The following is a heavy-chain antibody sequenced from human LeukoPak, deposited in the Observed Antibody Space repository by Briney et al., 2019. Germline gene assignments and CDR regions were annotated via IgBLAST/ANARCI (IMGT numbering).Heavy chain of an antibody. D-gene: IGHD6-6*01. CDR3: ARGEQPVDGMDV. J-gene: IGHJ6*02. Sequence: ASVKVSCKASGYTFTSYYMHWVRQAPGQGLEWMGIINPSGGSTSYAQKFQGRVTITADESTSTAYMELSSLRSEDTAVYYCARGEQPVDGMDVWGQGTTVTVSS. CDR1: GYTFTSYY. CDR2: INPSGGST. V-gene: IGHV1-46*01.